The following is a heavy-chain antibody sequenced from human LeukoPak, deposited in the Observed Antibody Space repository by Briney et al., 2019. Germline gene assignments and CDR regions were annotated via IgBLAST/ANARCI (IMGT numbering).Heavy chain of an antibody. D-gene: IGHD3-10*01. Sequence: SETLSLTCAVYGGSFSGYYWSWIRQPPGKGLEWIGEINHSGSTNYNPSLKSRVTISVDTFKNQFSLKLSSVTAADTAVYYCARGVYGSGTPRAYYYYMDVWGKGTTVTVSS. CDR1: GGSFSGYY. CDR2: INHSGST. CDR3: ARGVYGSGTPRAYYYYMDV. V-gene: IGHV4-34*01. J-gene: IGHJ6*03.